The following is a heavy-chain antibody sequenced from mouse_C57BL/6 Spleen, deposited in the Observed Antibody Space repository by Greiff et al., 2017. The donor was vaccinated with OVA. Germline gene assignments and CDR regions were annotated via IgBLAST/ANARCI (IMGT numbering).Heavy chain of an antibody. CDR3: ARKGLGLYYAMDY. J-gene: IGHJ4*01. V-gene: IGHV2-2*01. Sequence: VMLVESGPGLVQPSQSLSITCTVSGFSLISYGVHWVRQSPGKGLEWLGVIWSGGSTDYNAAFISRLSISKDNSKSQVFFKMNSLQADDTAIYYCARKGLGLYYAMDYWGQGTSVTVSS. D-gene: IGHD4-1*01. CDR1: GFSLISYG. CDR2: IWSGGST.